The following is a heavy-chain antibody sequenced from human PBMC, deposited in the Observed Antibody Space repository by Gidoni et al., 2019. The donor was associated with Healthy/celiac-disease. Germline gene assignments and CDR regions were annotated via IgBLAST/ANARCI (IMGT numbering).Heavy chain of an antibody. D-gene: IGHD6-19*01. CDR3: ATLEYGYSSGWGNY. V-gene: IGHV3-30-3*01. J-gene: IGHJ4*02. CDR2: ISYDGSNK. CDR1: GFPFSSYA. Sequence: QVQLVESGGGVVQPGRSLRLSCAASGFPFSSYAMHWVRQAPGKGLEWVAVISYDGSNKYYADSVKGRFTISRDNSKNTLYLQMNSLRAEDTAVYYCATLEYGYSSGWGNYWGQGTLVTVSS.